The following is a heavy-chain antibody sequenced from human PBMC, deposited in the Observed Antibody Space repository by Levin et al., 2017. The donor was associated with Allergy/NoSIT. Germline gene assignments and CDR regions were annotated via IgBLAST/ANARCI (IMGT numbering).Heavy chain of an antibody. J-gene: IGHJ4*02. CDR2: INPRDGRT. D-gene: IGHD1-1*01. V-gene: IGHV1-46*01. CDR1: GYTFTSYN. Sequence: ASVKVSCKASGYTFTSYNIHWVRQAPGQGLEWMGIINPRDGRTSYAQKFQGRVTMTRDTSTSTVYMELSSMSSKDAAVYYCARDVENLQMCDFWGQGTLVTVSS. CDR3: ARDVENLQMCDF.